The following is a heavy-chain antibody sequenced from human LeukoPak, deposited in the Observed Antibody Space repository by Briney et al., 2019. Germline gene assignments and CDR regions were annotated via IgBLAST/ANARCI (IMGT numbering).Heavy chain of an antibody. CDR2: ISYDDSNK. Sequence: GESLRLSCAASGFTFSSYAMHWVRQAPAKGLELVAVISYDDSNKYYADSVKGRFTISRDNSKNTLYLQMKSLRAEDTAVYYCARDMAAAKTYDYYGMDVWGQGTTVTVSS. D-gene: IGHD2-15*01. CDR1: GFTFSSYA. V-gene: IGHV3-30-3*01. CDR3: ARDMAAAKTYDYYGMDV. J-gene: IGHJ6*02.